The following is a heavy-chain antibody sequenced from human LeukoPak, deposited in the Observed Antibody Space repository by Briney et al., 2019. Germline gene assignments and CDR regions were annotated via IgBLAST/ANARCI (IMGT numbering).Heavy chain of an antibody. Sequence: ASVKVSCKASGYTFTSYDINWVRQATGQGLEWMGWMNPNSGNTGYAQKFQGRVTMTRNTSISTAYMELSSLRSEDTAVYYCARGPVLRYFDWLPITSYYYYGMDVWGQGTTATVSS. V-gene: IGHV1-8*01. CDR2: MNPNSGNT. J-gene: IGHJ6*02. CDR1: GYTFTSYD. CDR3: ARGPVLRYFDWLPITSYYYYGMDV. D-gene: IGHD3-9*01.